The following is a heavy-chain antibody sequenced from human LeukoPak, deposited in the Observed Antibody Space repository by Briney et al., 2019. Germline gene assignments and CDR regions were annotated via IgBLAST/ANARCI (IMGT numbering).Heavy chain of an antibody. CDR2: INAGNGDT. D-gene: IGHD3-16*01. Sequence: ASVKVSCKASGYTFTTYAMHWVRQAPGQRLEWMGWINAGNGDTKYSQKFQGRVTITANKSTSTAYMELSSLRSEDTAVYYCARGWGSGAFDIWGQGTMVTVSS. CDR3: ARGWGSGAFDI. CDR1: GYTFTTYA. V-gene: IGHV1-3*01. J-gene: IGHJ3*02.